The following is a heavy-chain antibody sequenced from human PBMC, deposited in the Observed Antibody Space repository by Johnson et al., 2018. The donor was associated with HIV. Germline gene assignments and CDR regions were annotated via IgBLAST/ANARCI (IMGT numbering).Heavy chain of an antibody. CDR1: GFTVNGNY. J-gene: IGHJ6*02. V-gene: IGHV3-66*02. CDR3: AREGAWEVRPGACDI. Sequence: EVQLVESGGGLVQPGGSLRLSCAVSGFTVNGNYMSWVRQAPGKGLEWVSVIYSGDTTYYADSVRGRFTISRDNSKNTLYLQMNSLRAEDTVVYYCAREGAWEVRPGACDIWGQGTTVTVSS. CDR2: IYSGDTT. D-gene: IGHD1-26*01.